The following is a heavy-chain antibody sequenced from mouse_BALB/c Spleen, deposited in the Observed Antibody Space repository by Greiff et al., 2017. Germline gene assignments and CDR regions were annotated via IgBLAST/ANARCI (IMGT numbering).Heavy chain of an antibody. CDR1: GFSLTSYG. J-gene: IGHJ4*01. Sequence: VQRVESGPGLVAPSQSLSITCTVSGFSLTSYGVHWVRQPPGKGLEWLGVIWAGGSTNYNSALMSRLSISKDNSKSQVFLKMNSLQTDDTAMYYCARDRVWTTDAMDYWGQGTSVTVSS. V-gene: IGHV2-9*02. D-gene: IGHD1-1*01. CDR2: IWAGGST. CDR3: ARDRVWTTDAMDY.